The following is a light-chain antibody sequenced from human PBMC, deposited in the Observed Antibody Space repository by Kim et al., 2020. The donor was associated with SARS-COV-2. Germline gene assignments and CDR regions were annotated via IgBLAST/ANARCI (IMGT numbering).Light chain of an antibody. CDR2: GAS. CDR3: LQSNNWPRT. Sequence: EIVMTQSPATLSVSPGDRATLSCRASQNVNSNLGWYQHRRGQAPRLLIYGASTRATGIPARFSGSGSGTEFTLTISSLQSEDFAVYYCLQSNNWPRTFGQGTKVEIK. J-gene: IGKJ1*01. V-gene: IGKV3-15*01. CDR1: QNVNSN.